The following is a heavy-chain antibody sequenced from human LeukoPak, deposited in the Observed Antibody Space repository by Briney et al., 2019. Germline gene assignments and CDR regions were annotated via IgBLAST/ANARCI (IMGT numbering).Heavy chain of an antibody. J-gene: IGHJ4*02. D-gene: IGHD2-2*01. V-gene: IGHV3-23*01. CDR2: ISGSGGST. CDR1: GFTFSSYA. Sequence: PGGSLRLSCAASGFTFSSYAMSWVRQAPGKGLEWVSAISGSGGSTYYADSVKGRFTISRDNSKNTLYLQMNSLRAEDTAVYYCAKDFLDIVVVPAAPGYWGQGTLVTVSS. CDR3: AKDFLDIVVVPAAPGY.